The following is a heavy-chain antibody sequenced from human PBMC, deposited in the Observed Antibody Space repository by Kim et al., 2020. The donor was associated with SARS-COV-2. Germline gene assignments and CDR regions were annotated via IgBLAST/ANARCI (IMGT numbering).Heavy chain of an antibody. CDR3: AREEITIFVTHAFAI. CDR2: IYTSGST. J-gene: IGHJ3*02. D-gene: IGHD3-9*01. Sequence: SETLSLTCTVSGGSISSYYWSWIRQPAGKGLEWIGRIYTSGSTNYNPSLKSRVTMSVDTSKNQFSLKLSSVTAADTAVYYCAREEITIFVTHAFAIWGQGTMVTASS. CDR1: GGSISSYY. V-gene: IGHV4-4*07.